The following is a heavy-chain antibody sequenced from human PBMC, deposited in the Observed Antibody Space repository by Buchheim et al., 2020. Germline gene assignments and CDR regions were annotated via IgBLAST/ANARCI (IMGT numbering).Heavy chain of an antibody. CDR2: IYYSGST. J-gene: IGHJ4*02. CDR1: GGSVSSGNYY. CDR3: ARTSIQYHFDS. Sequence: QVQLQESGPGLVKPSETLSVTCTVSGGSVSSGNYYWSWIRQPPGKGLEWIGYIYYSGSTNYSPSLKSRVTISVDTSKDQFSPKLSSVTAADTAVYYCARTSIQYHFDSWGQGTL. V-gene: IGHV4-61*01. D-gene: IGHD4-11*01.